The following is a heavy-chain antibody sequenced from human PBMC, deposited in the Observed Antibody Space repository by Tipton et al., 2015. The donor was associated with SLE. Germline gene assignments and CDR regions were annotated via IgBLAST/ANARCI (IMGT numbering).Heavy chain of an antibody. V-gene: IGHV3-74*01. Sequence: SLRLSCAASEFTFSIYWMHWVRQAPGKGLVWVSRINSDGSSTSYADSVKGRFTISRDNAKNTLYLQMNSLRAEDTAVYYCASLLWFRVYYYGMDVWGQGTTVTVSS. J-gene: IGHJ6*02. CDR2: INSDGSST. CDR1: EFTFSIYW. D-gene: IGHD3-10*01. CDR3: ASLLWFRVYYYGMDV.